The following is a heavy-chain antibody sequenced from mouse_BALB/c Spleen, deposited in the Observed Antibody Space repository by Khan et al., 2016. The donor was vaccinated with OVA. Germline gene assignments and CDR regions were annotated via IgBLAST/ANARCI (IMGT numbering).Heavy chain of an antibody. CDR2: ISTGGHYT. CDR3: ARLAYYYDREGFAY. CDR1: GFTFSTYG. J-gene: IGHJ3*01. Sequence: EVELVESGGDLVEPGGSLKLSCAGSGFTFSTYGMSWVRQTPDKRLEWVATISTGGHYTYYPDSVRGRFTISRDNAKNTLYLQMTSLKSEDTAMFYCARLAYYYDREGFAYWGQGTLVTVSA. D-gene: IGHD1-1*01. V-gene: IGHV5-6*01.